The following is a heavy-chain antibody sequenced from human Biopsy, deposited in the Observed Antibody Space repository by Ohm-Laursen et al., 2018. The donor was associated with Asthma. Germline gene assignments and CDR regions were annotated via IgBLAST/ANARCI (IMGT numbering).Heavy chain of an antibody. D-gene: IGHD6-6*01. CDR1: GITFSTYG. Sequence: RLSCTASGITFSTYGMHWVRQAPGKGLEWVSFIWYDGRKKTYADSVKGRFTISRDNSKNTLYLQMNSLRAEDTAVYYCARKIAARGGMGVWGQGTTVTVSS. CDR3: ARKIAARGGMGV. CDR2: IWYDGRKK. J-gene: IGHJ6*02. V-gene: IGHV3-33*01.